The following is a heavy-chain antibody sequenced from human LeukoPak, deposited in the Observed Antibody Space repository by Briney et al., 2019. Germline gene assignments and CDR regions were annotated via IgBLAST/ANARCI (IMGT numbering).Heavy chain of an antibody. Sequence: PGGSLRLSCTASGFIFNKYWMTWVRQAPGTGLEWVANIKADGSEKVYVDSVKGRFTISRDNAQNSVYLQMNSLRAEDTAIYYCARVNCGAPGCEGRDWFDPWGQGTLVTVSS. CDR2: IKADGSEK. CDR1: GFIFNKYW. J-gene: IGHJ5*02. V-gene: IGHV3-7*03. D-gene: IGHD2-21*01. CDR3: ARVNCGAPGCEGRDWFDP.